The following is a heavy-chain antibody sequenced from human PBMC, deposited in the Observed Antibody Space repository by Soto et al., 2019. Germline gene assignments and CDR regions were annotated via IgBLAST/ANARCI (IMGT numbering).Heavy chain of an antibody. J-gene: IGHJ3*02. D-gene: IGHD3-16*01. Sequence: QITLKESGPTLVKPTQTLTLTCTFSDFSLSTSGVGVGWIRQPPGKALEWLALIYWDDDKRYSPSLKSRLTITKDISKNQVVLTMTNMDPVDTATYYCAHIMITFGGVMRKDAFDIWGQGTMVTISS. CDR2: IYWDDDK. CDR3: AHIMITFGGVMRKDAFDI. CDR1: DFSLSTSGVG. V-gene: IGHV2-5*02.